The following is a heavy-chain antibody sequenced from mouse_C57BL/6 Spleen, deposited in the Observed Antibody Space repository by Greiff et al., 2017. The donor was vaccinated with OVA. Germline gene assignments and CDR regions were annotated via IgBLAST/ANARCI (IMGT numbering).Heavy chain of an antibody. V-gene: IGHV1-69*01. CDR3: ARGSVSMDY. CDR1: GYTFTSYW. CDR2: IDPSDSYT. J-gene: IGHJ4*01. Sequence: QVHVKQPGAELVMPGASVKLSCKASGYTFTSYWMHWVKQRPGQGLEWIGEIDPSDSYTNYNQKFKGKSTLTVDKSSSTAYMQLSSLTSEDSAVYYCARGSVSMDYWGQGTSVTVSS.